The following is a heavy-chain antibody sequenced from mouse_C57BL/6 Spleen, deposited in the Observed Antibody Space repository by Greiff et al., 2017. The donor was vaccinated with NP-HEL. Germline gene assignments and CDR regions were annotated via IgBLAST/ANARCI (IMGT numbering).Heavy chain of an antibody. CDR2: INYDGSST. CDR1: GFTFSDYY. CDR3: ARDLGGYWYFDV. D-gene: IGHD1-1*02. V-gene: IGHV5-16*01. J-gene: IGHJ1*03. Sequence: DVMLVESEGGLVQPGSSMKLSCTASGFTFSDYYMAWVRQVPEKGLEWVANINYDGSSTYYLDSLKSRFIISRDNAKNILYLQMSSLKSEDTATYYCARDLGGYWYFDVWGTGTTVTVSS.